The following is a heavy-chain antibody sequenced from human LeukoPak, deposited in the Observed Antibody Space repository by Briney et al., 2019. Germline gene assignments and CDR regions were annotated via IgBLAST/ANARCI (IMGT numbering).Heavy chain of an antibody. Sequence: PGGSLRLSCAASGFTFSSYEMNWVRQAPGKGLEWVSYISSSGSTIYYADSVKGRFTISRDNAKNSLYLQMNSLRAEDTAVYYCARQYGSGSYYPPFDYWAREPWSPSPQ. CDR3: ARQYGSGSYYPPFDY. CDR1: GFTFSSYE. J-gene: IGHJ4*02. V-gene: IGHV3-48*03. D-gene: IGHD3-10*01. CDR2: ISSSGSTI.